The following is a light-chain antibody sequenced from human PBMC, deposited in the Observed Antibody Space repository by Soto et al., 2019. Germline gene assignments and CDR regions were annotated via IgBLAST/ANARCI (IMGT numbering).Light chain of an antibody. Sequence: EIVLTQSPATLSLSPGERATLSCRASQYVSSFLAWYQQKAGQAPRLLIYGASTRATGIPARFSGSGSGTDFTLTISSLEPEDFAVYYCQQRSNWITFGQGTRLEIK. J-gene: IGKJ5*01. CDR2: GAS. CDR3: QQRSNWIT. V-gene: IGKV3-11*01. CDR1: QYVSSF.